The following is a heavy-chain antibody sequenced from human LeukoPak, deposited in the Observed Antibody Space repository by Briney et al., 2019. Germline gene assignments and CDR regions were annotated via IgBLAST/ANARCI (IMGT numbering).Heavy chain of an antibody. Sequence: PGGSLRLSCTTSGFTFRDYGMSWFRQAPGRGLEWVSFIRSKTYSGATDYAASVRGRFVISRDDSESIAYLQMNSLKTEDTAVYYCTRIIDARMDVWGQGTTVTVSS. CDR2: IRSKTYSGAT. D-gene: IGHD2-2*01. V-gene: IGHV3-49*03. J-gene: IGHJ6*02. CDR1: GFTFRDYG. CDR3: TRIIDARMDV.